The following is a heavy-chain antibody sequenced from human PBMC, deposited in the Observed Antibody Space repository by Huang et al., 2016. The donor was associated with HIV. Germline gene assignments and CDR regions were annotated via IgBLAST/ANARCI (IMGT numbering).Heavy chain of an antibody. CDR3: ARLLSSDYYQFDF. CDR1: GDSISRGNY. D-gene: IGHD3-22*01. J-gene: IGHJ4*02. V-gene: IGHV4-39*01. Sequence: QLQLQESGPGLVKPSETLPLTCTVSGDSISRGNYWAWIRQPPGKGLEWSGSIHYSGTTDYNPSRKSGVTISVDTSKNQFSLKLSSGTAADTAVYYCARLLSSDYYQFDFWGQGTLVTVSS. CDR2: IHYSGTT.